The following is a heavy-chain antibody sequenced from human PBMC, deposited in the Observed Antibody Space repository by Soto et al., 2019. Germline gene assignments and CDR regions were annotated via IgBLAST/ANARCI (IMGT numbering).Heavy chain of an antibody. CDR3: ARRAYCSGGSCPNDY. Sequence: QLQLQESGPGLVKPSETLSLTCTVSGGSISSSSYYWGWIRQPPGKGLEWIGSIYYSGSTYYNPSLKSRVTISVDTSKNQFSLKLSSVTAADTAVYYCARRAYCSGGSCPNDYWGQGTLVTVSS. J-gene: IGHJ4*02. CDR1: GGSISSSSYY. V-gene: IGHV4-39*01. D-gene: IGHD2-15*01. CDR2: IYYSGST.